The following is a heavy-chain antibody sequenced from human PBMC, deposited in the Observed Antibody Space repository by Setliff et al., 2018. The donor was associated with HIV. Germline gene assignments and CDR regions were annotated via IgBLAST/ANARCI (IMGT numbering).Heavy chain of an antibody. CDR3: ARDTPVGAFDI. V-gene: IGHV1-18*01. Sequence: ASVKVSCKASGYTFTTYGISWVRQAPGQGLEWMGWISPYNGNTNHVQKLQGRVTMTTDTSTSTAYMELRSLRSDDTAVYYCARDTPVGAFDIWGQGTMVTVSS. J-gene: IGHJ3*02. CDR2: ISPYNGNT. CDR1: GYTFTTYG.